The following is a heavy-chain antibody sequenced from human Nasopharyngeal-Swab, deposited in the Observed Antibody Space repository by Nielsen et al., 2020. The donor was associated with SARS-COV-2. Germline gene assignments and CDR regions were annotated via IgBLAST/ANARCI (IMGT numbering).Heavy chain of an antibody. Sequence: SETLSLTCTVSGGSISSSSYYWGWIRQPPGKGLEWIGSIYYSGSTYYNPSLKSRVTISVDTSKNQFSLKLSSVTAADTAMYYCARSGYSYGFPDYWGQGTLVTVSS. CDR3: ARSGYSYGFPDY. D-gene: IGHD5-18*01. V-gene: IGHV4-39*07. J-gene: IGHJ4*02. CDR2: IYYSGST. CDR1: GGSISSSSYY.